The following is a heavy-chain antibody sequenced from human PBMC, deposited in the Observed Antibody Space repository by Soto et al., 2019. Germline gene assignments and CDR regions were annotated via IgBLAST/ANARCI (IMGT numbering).Heavy chain of an antibody. J-gene: IGHJ4*02. CDR2: IGDSGGNT. D-gene: IGHD6-19*01. CDR1: GFTFGSYA. CDR3: AKSAYNSGWPYYFDY. V-gene: IGHV3-23*01. Sequence: AGSLRLYCAASGFTFGSYAMSWVRQAPGKGLEWVSTIGDSGGNTYNADSVKGRFTISRDNSKNTLYLQMSSLRAEDTAAYYCAKSAYNSGWPYYFDYWGQGTLVTVSS.